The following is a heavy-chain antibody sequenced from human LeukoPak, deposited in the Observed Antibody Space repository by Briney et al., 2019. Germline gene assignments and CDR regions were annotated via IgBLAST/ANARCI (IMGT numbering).Heavy chain of an antibody. CDR1: GFTFSSHG. CDR2: ISGSGDNT. Sequence: GESLRLSCAASGFTFSSHGMSWVRQAPGKGLEWVSTISGSGDNTYYADSVKGRFTISRDNSKNTLYLQMNSLRAEDTAVYYCARVTYGSGTYGAFDYWGQGTLVTVSS. CDR3: ARVTYGSGTYGAFDY. D-gene: IGHD3-10*01. V-gene: IGHV3-23*01. J-gene: IGHJ4*02.